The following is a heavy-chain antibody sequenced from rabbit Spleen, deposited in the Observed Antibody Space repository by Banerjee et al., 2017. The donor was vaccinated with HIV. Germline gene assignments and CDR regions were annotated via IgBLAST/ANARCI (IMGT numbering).Heavy chain of an antibody. J-gene: IGHJ3*01. CDR3: ARDLIGVIGWNFCL. D-gene: IGHD2-1*01. CDR1: GVSFSDRDV. Sequence: EQLEESGGGLVKPEGSLTLTCKASGVSFSDRDVMCWVRQAPGKGLEWIACINTATGKPVYATWAKGRFAISRTSSTTVTLQMTSLTAADTATYFCARDLIGVIGWNFCLWGQGTLVTVS. V-gene: IGHV1S45*01. CDR2: INTATGKP.